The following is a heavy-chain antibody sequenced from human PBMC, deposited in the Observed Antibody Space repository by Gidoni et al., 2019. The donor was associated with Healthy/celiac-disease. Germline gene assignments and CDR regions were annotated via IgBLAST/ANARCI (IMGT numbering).Heavy chain of an antibody. V-gene: IGHV3-23*04. Sequence: EVQLVESGGGLVQPGGSLRLSCAASGFPFSSYAMSWVRQAPGKGREWVSAISGSGGRTYYADSVKGRFTISRDNSKNTLYLQMNSLRAEDTAVYYCAKRWGYYDSSGYFDYWGQGTLVTVSS. CDR1: GFPFSSYA. CDR2: ISGSGGRT. CDR3: AKRWGYYDSSGYFDY. J-gene: IGHJ4*02. D-gene: IGHD3-22*01.